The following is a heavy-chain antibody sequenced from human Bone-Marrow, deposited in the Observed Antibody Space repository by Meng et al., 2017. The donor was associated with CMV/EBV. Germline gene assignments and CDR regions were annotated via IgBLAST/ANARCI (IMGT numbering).Heavy chain of an antibody. D-gene: IGHD3-3*01. V-gene: IGHV3-20*03. CDR3: AREGGVGWFVDYYGMDV. CDR2: INWNGGST. CDR1: FNFDDYG. Sequence: FNFDDYGMSWVRQAPGKGLEWVSGINWNGGSTGYADSVKGRFTISRDNAKNSLYLQMNSLRAEDTALYYCAREGGVGWFVDYYGMDVWGQGTMVTVSS. J-gene: IGHJ6*02.